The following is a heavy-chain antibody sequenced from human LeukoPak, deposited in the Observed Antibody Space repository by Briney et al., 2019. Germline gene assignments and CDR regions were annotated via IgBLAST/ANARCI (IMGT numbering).Heavy chain of an antibody. CDR1: GGSISGYY. J-gene: IGHJ5*02. Sequence: PSETLSLTCSVSGGSISGYYWSWIRQPPGKGLEWIGYIYYSGSTNYNPSLKSRVTISVDTSKNQFSLKLSSVTAADTAVYYCARLLRGVIIRNSNWFDPWGQGTLVTVSS. CDR3: ARLLRGVIIRNSNWFDP. CDR2: IYYSGST. D-gene: IGHD3-10*01. V-gene: IGHV4-59*08.